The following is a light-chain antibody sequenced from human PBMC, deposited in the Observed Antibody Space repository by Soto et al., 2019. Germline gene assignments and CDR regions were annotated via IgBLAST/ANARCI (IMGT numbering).Light chain of an antibody. CDR2: DAS. CDR1: QSVSSY. J-gene: IGKJ4*01. Sequence: EIVLTQSPATLSLSPGERATLSCRASQSVSSYLAWYQQKPGQAPRLHIYDASNRATGIPARFSGSGSGTDFTLTISSLEPEAFAVYYCQQRSNWPLLTFGGGTKVEIK. CDR3: QQRSNWPLLT. V-gene: IGKV3-11*01.